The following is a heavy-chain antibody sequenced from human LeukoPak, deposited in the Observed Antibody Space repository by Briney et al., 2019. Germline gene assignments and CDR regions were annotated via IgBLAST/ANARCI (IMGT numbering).Heavy chain of an antibody. D-gene: IGHD2-2*01. CDR1: GFTFSSYG. V-gene: IGHV3-33*01. Sequence: GGSLRLSCAASGFTFSSYGMHWVRQAPGKGLEWVAVIWYDGSNEYYADSVKGRFTISRDNSKNTLYLQMNSLRAEDTAVYYYARDKAQVHCSSTSCSKGSYYYYYYMDVWGKGTTVTVSS. J-gene: IGHJ6*03. CDR2: IWYDGSNE. CDR3: ARDKAQVHCSSTSCSKGSYYYYYYMDV.